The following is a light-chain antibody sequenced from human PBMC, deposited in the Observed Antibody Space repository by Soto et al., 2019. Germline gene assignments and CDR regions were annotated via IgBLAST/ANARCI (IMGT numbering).Light chain of an antibody. J-gene: IGKJ4*01. V-gene: IGKV3D-20*02. CDR2: SVS. CDR1: QSGNSIY. CDR3: QHRSNWPPLT. Sequence: IVLTQATGTVSSSPGARATLCCRASQSGNSIYLAWFQQKPGQAPTLLIDSVSTRATGIPARFSGSGSGTVFTLTISSLEPEDFAVYYWQHRSNWPPLTFGRGTKVDIK.